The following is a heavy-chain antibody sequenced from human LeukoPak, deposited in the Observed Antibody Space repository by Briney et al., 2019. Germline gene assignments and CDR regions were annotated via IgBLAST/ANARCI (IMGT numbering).Heavy chain of an antibody. CDR2: TRNKANGYTT. J-gene: IGHJ4*02. Sequence: GGSLRLSCAASGFTFSDHYVDWVRQAPGKGLEWVGLTRNKANGYTTEYAASVKARFTISRDDSKNSLYLQMSSLKTEDTAVYYCVRRLYSSGWYPDYWGQGTLVTVSS. CDR3: VRRLYSSGWYPDY. D-gene: IGHD6-19*01. V-gene: IGHV3-72*01. CDR1: GFTFSDHY.